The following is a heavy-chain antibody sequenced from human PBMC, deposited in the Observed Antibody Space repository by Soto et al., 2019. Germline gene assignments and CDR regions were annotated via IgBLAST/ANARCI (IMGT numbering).Heavy chain of an antibody. D-gene: IGHD2-15*01. J-gene: IGHJ6*02. CDR2: IGHSGSA. CDR3: ARGGNCIVSSCPLGSHYGMDV. V-gene: IGHV4-34*01. Sequence: QVQLQQWGAGLLKPSETLSLTCAVYGGSFSGYYWTWIRQPPGKGLQWVGEIGHSGSATYSPSLKSRVTIPVDTSNNQFSLRLSSVTAADTAVYYCARGGNCIVSSCPLGSHYGMDVWGQGNTVTVSS. CDR1: GGSFSGYY.